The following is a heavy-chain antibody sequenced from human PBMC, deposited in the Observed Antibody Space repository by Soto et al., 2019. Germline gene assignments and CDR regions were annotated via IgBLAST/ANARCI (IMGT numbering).Heavy chain of an antibody. CDR1: GGSNIRDGYY. V-gene: IGHV4-31*03. J-gene: IGHJ4*02. CDR3: ERATPAGSADF. CDR2: ISYSGSS. D-gene: IGHD2-2*01. Sequence: SETLSLTCTVSGGSNIRDGYYWSWIRQHPGKGLEWIAYISYSGSSYSNPSLKSRVTISADTSKNQFSLRLTSVTAADTAVYFCERATPAGSADFWGQGTLVTVSS.